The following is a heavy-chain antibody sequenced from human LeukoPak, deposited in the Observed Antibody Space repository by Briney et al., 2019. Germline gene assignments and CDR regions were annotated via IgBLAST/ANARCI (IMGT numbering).Heavy chain of an antibody. D-gene: IGHD3-3*01. CDR3: ASDKIRFLGLWYFDL. V-gene: IGHV3-23*01. J-gene: IGHJ2*01. CDR1: GFTFSNYA. CDR2: ISGSGGST. Sequence: GGSLRLSCAASGFTFSNYAMSWVRQAPGKGLEWVSGISGSGGSTYYADSVKGRFTISRDNAKNSLYLQMNSLRAEDTAVYYCASDKIRFLGLWYFDLWGRGTLVTVSS.